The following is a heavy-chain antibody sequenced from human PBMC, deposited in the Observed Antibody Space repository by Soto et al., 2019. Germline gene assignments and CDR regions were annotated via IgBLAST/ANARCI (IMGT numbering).Heavy chain of an antibody. Sequence: SETLSLTCTVSGGSVSGGSYYWSWIRQHPGKGLEWIGYIYYSGSTNYNPSLKSRVTISVDTSKNQFSLKLSSVTAADTAVYYCARGSRNLVVAAYWFDPWGQGTLVTVSS. V-gene: IGHV4-61*01. D-gene: IGHD2-15*01. CDR1: GGSVSGGSYY. CDR3: ARGSRNLVVAAYWFDP. CDR2: IYYSGST. J-gene: IGHJ5*02.